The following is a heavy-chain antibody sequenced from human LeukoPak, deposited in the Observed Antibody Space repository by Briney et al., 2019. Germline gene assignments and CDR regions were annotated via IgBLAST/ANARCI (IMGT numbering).Heavy chain of an antibody. Sequence: QPGGSLRLSCAASGFTFSSYGMPWVRQAPGKGLEWVAVIWYDGSNKYYADSVKGRFTISRDDSKNTAYLQMNSLKTEDTAVYYCTRHDYDYVWGSNGMDVWGQGTTVTVSS. CDR1: GFTFSSYG. J-gene: IGHJ6*02. D-gene: IGHD3-16*01. CDR3: TRHDYDYVWGSNGMDV. V-gene: IGHV3-33*01. CDR2: IWYDGSNK.